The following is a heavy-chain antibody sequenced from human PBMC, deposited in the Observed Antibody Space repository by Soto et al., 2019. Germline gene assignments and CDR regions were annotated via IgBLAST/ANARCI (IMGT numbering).Heavy chain of an antibody. CDR3: ARAGSVLRFLSPTLDY. CDR1: GGSISSSSYY. Sequence: SETLSLTCTVSGGSISSSSYYWGWIRQPPGKGLEWIGSIYYSGSTYYNPSLKSRVTISVDTSKNQFSLKLSSVTAADTAVYYCARAGSVLRFLSPTLDYWGQGTLVTVSS. J-gene: IGHJ4*02. CDR2: IYYSGST. D-gene: IGHD3-3*01. V-gene: IGHV4-39*07.